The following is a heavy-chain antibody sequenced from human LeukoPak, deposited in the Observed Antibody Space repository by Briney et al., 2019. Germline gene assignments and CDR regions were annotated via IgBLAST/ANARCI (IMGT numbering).Heavy chain of an antibody. D-gene: IGHD6-13*01. V-gene: IGHV3-21*04. Sequence: GGSLRLSCAASGFTFSSYSMNWVRQAPGKGLEWVSSISSSSSYIYYADSVKGRFTISRDNAKNSLYLQMNSLRAEDTALYYCAKFIAVVGLGDWGQGTLVTVSS. CDR1: GFTFSSYS. J-gene: IGHJ4*02. CDR3: AKFIAVVGLGD. CDR2: ISSSSSYI.